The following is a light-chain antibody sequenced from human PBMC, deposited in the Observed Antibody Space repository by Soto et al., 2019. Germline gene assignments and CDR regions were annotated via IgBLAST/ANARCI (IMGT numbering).Light chain of an antibody. J-gene: IGKJ5*01. CDR2: GAS. Sequence: EIVMTQSPVTLSVSPGERVTLSCRASQSVSNNLAWYQQRSGQAPRLLIYGASTRVTGIPARFSGSGSGTEFNLTISSLQSEDFAIYYCQQYNNWPPVTFGQGTRLDIK. CDR1: QSVSNN. V-gene: IGKV3-15*01. CDR3: QQYNNWPPVT.